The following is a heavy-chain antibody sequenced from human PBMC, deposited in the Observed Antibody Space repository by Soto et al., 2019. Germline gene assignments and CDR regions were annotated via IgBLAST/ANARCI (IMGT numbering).Heavy chain of an antibody. D-gene: IGHD2-2*01. CDR2: ISSSGSTI. J-gene: IGHJ4*02. CDR3: ARAVSKYQLLSY. V-gene: IGHV3-11*01. Sequence: GGSLRLSCAASGFTFSDYYMSWIRQAPGKGLEWVSYISSSGSTIYYADSVKGRFTISRDNARNSLYLKMNSLSAEDTAVYYCARAVSKYQLLSYWGQGTLVTVSS. CDR1: GFTFSDYY.